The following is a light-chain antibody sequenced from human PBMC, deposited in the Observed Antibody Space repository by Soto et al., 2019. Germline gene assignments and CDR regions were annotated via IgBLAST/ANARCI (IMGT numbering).Light chain of an antibody. J-gene: IGKJ3*01. V-gene: IGKV3-20*01. CDR3: QQYGSSPFT. Sequence: EIVMTQSPATLSVSPGERATLSCRASQSVNSNLAWYQQKPGQAPRLLVYGASTRATGIPDRFSGSGSGTDFTLTISRLEPEDFAVYYCQQYGSSPFTFGPGTKVDIK. CDR2: GAS. CDR1: QSVNSN.